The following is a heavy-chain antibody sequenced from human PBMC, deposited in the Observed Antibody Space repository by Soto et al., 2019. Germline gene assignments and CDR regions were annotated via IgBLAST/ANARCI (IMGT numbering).Heavy chain of an antibody. J-gene: IGHJ4*02. Sequence: QLQLQESGPGLVKPSETLSLTCTVSGVSVTTSYSYWGWIRQPPGKGLEWIVSVYYNGNTNYKPSLESRVTISVDPSQNQFSLILSSVTAADTAVYFCARHPTHAEISAYATHYCDSWGQGALITVSS. CDR1: GVSVTTSYSY. D-gene: IGHD2-21*01. CDR3: ARHPTHAEISAYATHYCDS. V-gene: IGHV4-39*01. CDR2: VYYNGNT.